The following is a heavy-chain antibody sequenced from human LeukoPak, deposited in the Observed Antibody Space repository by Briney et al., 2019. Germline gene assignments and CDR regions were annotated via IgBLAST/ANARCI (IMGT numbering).Heavy chain of an antibody. CDR3: AKALSYGDYDHPSASGMDA. J-gene: IGHJ6*02. Sequence: GRSLRLSCAASGFTFSSYGMHWVRQAPGKGLEWVAVISYDGSNKYYADSVKGRFTISRDNSKNTLYLQMNSLRAEDTAVYYCAKALSYGDYDHPSASGMDAWGQGTTVTVSS. V-gene: IGHV3-30*18. CDR2: ISYDGSNK. D-gene: IGHD4-17*01. CDR1: GFTFSSYG.